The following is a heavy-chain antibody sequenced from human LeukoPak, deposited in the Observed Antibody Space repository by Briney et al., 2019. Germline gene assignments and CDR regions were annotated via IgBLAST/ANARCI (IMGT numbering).Heavy chain of an antibody. Sequence: GGSLRLSCAAPGFTFRNYWMSWVRQGPGKGLEWVANVKQDGSEKYSADSVKGRFTISRDNAKSSLYLQLNSLRVEDTAVYHCASSQTFDYWGQGTLVTVPS. CDR3: ASSQTFDY. J-gene: IGHJ4*02. CDR1: GFTFRNYW. V-gene: IGHV3-7*05. CDR2: VKQDGSEK.